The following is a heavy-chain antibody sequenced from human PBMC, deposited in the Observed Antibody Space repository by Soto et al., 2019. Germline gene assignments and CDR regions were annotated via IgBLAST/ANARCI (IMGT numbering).Heavy chain of an antibody. J-gene: IGHJ4*02. CDR1: GFSFASFA. CDR2: ISGSDGKT. D-gene: IGHD3-3*01. V-gene: IGHV3-23*01. Sequence: PGGSLRLSCTTSGFSFASFAMTWVRQAPGKGLEWVATISGSDGKTYYADSVKGRFSISRDTSRNTLYLQMNSLRADDTAIYYCAKWSYLDYWGQGTRVTGSS. CDR3: AKWSYLDY.